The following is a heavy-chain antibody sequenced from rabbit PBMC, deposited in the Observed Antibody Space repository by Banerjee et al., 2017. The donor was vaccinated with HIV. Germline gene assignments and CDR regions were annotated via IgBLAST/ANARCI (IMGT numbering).Heavy chain of an antibody. CDR2: ISTGSGST. CDR3: ARSNTYYGMDL. Sequence: QSLEESGGDLVKPGASLTLTCTASGFSFSRDYWIYWVRQAPGKGLEWIGCISTGSGSTDYASWAKGRFTISKTSSTTVTLQMTSLTAADTATYFCARSNTYYGMDLWGPGTLVTVS. J-gene: IGHJ6*01. CDR1: GFSFSRDYW. V-gene: IGHV1S40*01.